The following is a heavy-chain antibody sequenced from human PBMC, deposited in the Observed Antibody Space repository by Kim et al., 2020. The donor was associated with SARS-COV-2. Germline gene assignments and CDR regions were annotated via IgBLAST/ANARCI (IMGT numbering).Heavy chain of an antibody. CDR1: GGSISSYY. D-gene: IGHD1-1*01. CDR2: IYYSGST. J-gene: IGHJ2*01. CDR3: ARGRRDGYNSYWYFDL. Sequence: SETLSLTCTVSGGSISSYYWSWIRQPPGKGLEWIGYIYYSGSTNYNPSLKSRVTISVDTSKNQFSLKLSSVTAADTAVYYCARGRRDGYNSYWYFDLWGRGTLVTVSS. V-gene: IGHV4-59*01.